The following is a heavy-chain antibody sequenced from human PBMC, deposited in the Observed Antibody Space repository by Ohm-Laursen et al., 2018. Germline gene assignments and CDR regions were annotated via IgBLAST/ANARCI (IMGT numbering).Heavy chain of an antibody. Sequence: SLRLSCAASGFSLSSYSMSWVRQAPGKGLEWVSGINWNGGSTGYADSVKGRFTISRDNAKNTVYVQMNGLRAEDTAVYYCARARHSNYRFDAFDMWGQGTMVTVSS. D-gene: IGHD4-11*01. CDR3: ARARHSNYRFDAFDM. CDR1: GFSLSSYS. CDR2: INWNGGST. J-gene: IGHJ3*02. V-gene: IGHV3-20*04.